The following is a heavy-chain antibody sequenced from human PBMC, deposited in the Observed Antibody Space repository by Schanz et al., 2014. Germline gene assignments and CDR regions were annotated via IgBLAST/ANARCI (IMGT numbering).Heavy chain of an antibody. CDR2: ITGASDHI. CDR3: AKGRFGELSAFDI. V-gene: IGHV3-9*01. Sequence: EVQLVESGGGLVQPGKSLRLSCAASGFTFDKYAMHWVRQAPGKGLEWVSGITGASDHIDYAESVKGRFTISRDNSKNTLYLQMDSLRAEDTAVYYCAKGRFGELSAFDIWGQGTMVTVSS. CDR1: GFTFDKYA. D-gene: IGHD3-10*01. J-gene: IGHJ3*02.